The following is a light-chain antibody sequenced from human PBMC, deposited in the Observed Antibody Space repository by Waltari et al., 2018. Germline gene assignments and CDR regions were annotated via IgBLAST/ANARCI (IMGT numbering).Light chain of an antibody. V-gene: IGKV3-15*01. Sequence: ETVMTQPATLSVSPGERVTHSCRASQSVSSKLAWYQQKRGQAPRLLIYGASTRVSDVPDRFSGSGSGTEFILTISSLQSEDLAVYFCQQYHGWPLITFGQGTRLEIK. J-gene: IGKJ5*01. CDR1: QSVSSK. CDR3: QQYHGWPLIT. CDR2: GAS.